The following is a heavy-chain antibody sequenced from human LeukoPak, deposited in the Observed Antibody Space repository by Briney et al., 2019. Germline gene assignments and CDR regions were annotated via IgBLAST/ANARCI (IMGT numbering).Heavy chain of an antibody. D-gene: IGHD2-2*01. Sequence: PGGSLRLSCAASGFTFSSYAMSWVRQAPGKGLEWVSVIFSGGSRYYAESVKGRFTISRDTSRNTLFLQMNSLRAEDTAVYYCARDHNEVPAAITAYWGQGTLVTVSS. CDR3: ARDHNEVPAAITAY. J-gene: IGHJ4*02. CDR1: GFTFSSYA. CDR2: IFSGGSR. V-gene: IGHV3-53*01.